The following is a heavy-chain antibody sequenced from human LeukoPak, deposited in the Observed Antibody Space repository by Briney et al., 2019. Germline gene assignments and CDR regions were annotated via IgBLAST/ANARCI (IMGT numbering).Heavy chain of an antibody. CDR3: ARHSSWYYDFDY. J-gene: IGHJ4*02. V-gene: IGHV4-59*08. CDR2: ISYSGNT. D-gene: IGHD6-13*01. CDR1: GGSIRNYY. Sequence: SETLSLSCSVSGGSIRNYYWSRIRQPPGKGLEWIGYISYSGNTNYNPSLKSRLTISVDLSTNQFSLKLTSVTGADTAVYYCARHSSWYYDFDYWGQGTLVTVSS.